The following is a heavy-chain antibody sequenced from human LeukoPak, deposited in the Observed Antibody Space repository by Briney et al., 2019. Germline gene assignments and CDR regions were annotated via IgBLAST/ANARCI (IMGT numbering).Heavy chain of an antibody. J-gene: IGHJ4*02. D-gene: IGHD5-24*01. CDR2: IRGSGGST. CDR3: AKRVDGYNFFDY. CDR1: GFTFSSYA. V-gene: IGHV3-23*01. Sequence: PGGSLRLSCAASGFTFSSYAMSWVRQAPGKGLEWVSAIRGSGGSTYYADSVKGRFTISRDSSKNTLYLQMNSLRAEDTAVYYCAKRVDGYNFFDYWGQGTLVTVSS.